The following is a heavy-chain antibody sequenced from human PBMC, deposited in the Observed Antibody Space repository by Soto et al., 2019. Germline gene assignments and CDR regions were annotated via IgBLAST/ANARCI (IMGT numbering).Heavy chain of an antibody. D-gene: IGHD6-6*01. Sequence: QMQRQESDPGPLKPSQSLSLTCTVSGASLTTGNFYWSWIRQPPGKGLEWIAYISYSGTPYYNPSLRSRLSVSADTCKNQFSLELKYVTVADTAVYYCGTVRASWYIDYWGQGTLVTVSS. CDR3: GTVRASWYIDY. V-gene: IGHV4-30-4*01. CDR2: ISYSGTP. J-gene: IGHJ4*02. CDR1: GASLTTGNFY.